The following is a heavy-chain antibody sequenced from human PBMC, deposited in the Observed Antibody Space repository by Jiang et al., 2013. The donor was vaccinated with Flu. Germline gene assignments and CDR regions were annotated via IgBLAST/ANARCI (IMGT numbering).Heavy chain of an antibody. CDR1: GDSVSSNSAA. V-gene: IGHV6-1*01. J-gene: IGHJ4*02. Sequence: SQTLSLTCAISGDSVSSNSAAWNWIRQSPSRGLEWLGRTYYRSKWYSDSAVSLRGRITINPDTSKNQFSLQLNSVTPEDTALYYCARGGIGDTVAIFHYWGQGTPVTVSS. CDR3: ARGGIGDTVAIFHY. CDR2: TYYRSKWYS. D-gene: IGHD6-19*01.